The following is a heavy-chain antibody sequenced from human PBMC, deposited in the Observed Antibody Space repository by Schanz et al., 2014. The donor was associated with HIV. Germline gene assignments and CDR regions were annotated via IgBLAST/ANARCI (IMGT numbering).Heavy chain of an antibody. Sequence: VQVVESGGGLVQPGGSLRLSCAASGFTFSNYAMTWVRQAPGKGLEWVSVMTTNDRIYYAESVKGRFTISRDTSTNTLYLQMNSLRAEDTAVYYCALSRPSGYGGSWYFDLWGRGTLVAVSS. D-gene: IGHD2-15*01. J-gene: IGHJ2*01. CDR3: ALSRPSGYGGSWYFDL. CDR1: GFTFSNYA. CDR2: MTTNDRI. V-gene: IGHV3-23*04.